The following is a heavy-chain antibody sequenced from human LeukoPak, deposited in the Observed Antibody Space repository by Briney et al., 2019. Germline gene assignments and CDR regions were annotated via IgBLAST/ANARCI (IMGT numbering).Heavy chain of an antibody. CDR3: ARDAEFMTTVTTIHAFDI. Sequence: SETLSLTCTVSGGSISSGGYYWSWIRQHPGKGLEWIGYIYYSGSTYYNPSLKGRATISVDTSKNQFSLKLSSVTAADTAVYYCARDAEFMTTVTTIHAFDIWGQGTMVTVSS. J-gene: IGHJ3*02. CDR2: IYYSGST. CDR1: GGSISSGGYY. D-gene: IGHD4-17*01. V-gene: IGHV4-31*03.